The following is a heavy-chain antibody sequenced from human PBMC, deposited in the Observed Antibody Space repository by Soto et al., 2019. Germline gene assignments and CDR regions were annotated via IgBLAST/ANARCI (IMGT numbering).Heavy chain of an antibody. J-gene: IGHJ4*02. CDR1: GGSFSGYY. CDR3: AGNLNCSGGSCYFDY. V-gene: IGHV4-34*01. D-gene: IGHD2-15*01. Sequence: SETLSLTCAVYGGSFSGYYWSWIRQPPGKGLEWIGEINHSGSTNYNPSLKSRVTISVDTSKNQFSLKLSSVTAADTAVYYCAGNLNCSGGSCYFDYWGQGTLVTVYS. CDR2: INHSGST.